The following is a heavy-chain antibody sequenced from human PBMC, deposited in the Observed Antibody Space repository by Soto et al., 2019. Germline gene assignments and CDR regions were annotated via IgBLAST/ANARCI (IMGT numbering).Heavy chain of an antibody. CDR3: ARSYSGSKDY. CDR1: GFTFSSYA. D-gene: IGHD1-26*01. V-gene: IGHV3-30-3*01. J-gene: IGHJ4*02. CDR2: ISYDGSNK. Sequence: GGSLRLSCAASGFTFSSYAMHWVRQAPGKGLEWVAVISYDGSNKYYADSVKGRFTISRDNSKNTLYLQMNSLRAEDTAVYYCARSYSGSKDYWGQGTLVTVSS.